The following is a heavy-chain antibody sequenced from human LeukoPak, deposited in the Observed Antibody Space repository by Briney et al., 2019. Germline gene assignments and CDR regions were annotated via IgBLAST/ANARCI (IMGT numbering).Heavy chain of an antibody. CDR1: GFTFRRYW. V-gene: IGHV3-7*01. Sequence: GGSLRLSCAASGFTFRRYWMSWVRHAPGGGLQWVANINQGGSEKYYLDSVKGRFTISRDNAKHSLYLQMNSLRAEDTAVYYCAREITRGLVVVITRSEYYMDVRGKGTTVTISS. CDR3: AREITRGLVVVITRSEYYMDV. J-gene: IGHJ6*03. D-gene: IGHD3-22*01. CDR2: INQGGSEK.